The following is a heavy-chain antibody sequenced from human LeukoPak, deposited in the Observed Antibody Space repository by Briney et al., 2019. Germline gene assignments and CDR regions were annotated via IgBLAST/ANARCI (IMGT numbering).Heavy chain of an antibody. CDR1: GGSISSGSYY. Sequence: SETLSLTCTVSGGSISSGSYYWSWIRQPAGKGLEWIGRIYTSGSTNYNPSLKSRVTISVDTSKNQFSLKLSSVTAADTAVYYCARIEMATIAFDIWGQGTMVTVSS. CDR3: ARIEMATIAFDI. CDR2: IYTSGST. V-gene: IGHV4-61*02. J-gene: IGHJ3*02. D-gene: IGHD5-24*01.